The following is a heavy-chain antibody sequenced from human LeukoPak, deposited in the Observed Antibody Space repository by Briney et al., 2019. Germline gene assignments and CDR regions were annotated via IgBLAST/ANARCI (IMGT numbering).Heavy chain of an antibody. CDR1: GGSISSGGYY. V-gene: IGHV4-31*03. CDR2: INHSGST. CDR3: ARVTYDSSGWELDI. J-gene: IGHJ3*02. Sequence: PSQTLSLTCTVSGGSISSGGYYWSWIRQHPGKGLEWIGEINHSGSTNYNPFLKSRVTISVDTSKNQFSLKLSSVTAADTAVYYCARVTYDSSGWELDIWGQGTMVTVSS. D-gene: IGHD3-22*01.